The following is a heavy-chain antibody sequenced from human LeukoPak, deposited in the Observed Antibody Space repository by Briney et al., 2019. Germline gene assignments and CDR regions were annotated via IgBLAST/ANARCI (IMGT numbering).Heavy chain of an antibody. J-gene: IGHJ4*02. D-gene: IGHD5-12*01. CDR1: GGSISSYY. V-gene: IGHV4-59*01. CDR2: IYYSGST. Sequence: SETLSLTCTVSGGSISSYYWSWIRQPPGKGLEWIGYIYYSGSTNYNPSLKSRVTISVDTSKNQFSLKLNSVTAADTAVYYCARAPGASGYDSPPADFDYWGQGTLVTVSS. CDR3: ARAPGASGYDSPPADFDY.